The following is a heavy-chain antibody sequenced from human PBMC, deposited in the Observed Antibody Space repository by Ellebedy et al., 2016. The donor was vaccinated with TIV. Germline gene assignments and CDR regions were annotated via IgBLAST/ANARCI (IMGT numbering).Heavy chain of an antibody. V-gene: IGHV1-2*02. CDR1: GYTFTGYY. J-gene: IGHJ5*02. Sequence: AASVKVSCKASGYTFTGYYMHWVRQAPGQGLEWMGWINPNSGGTNYAQKFQGRVTMTRDRSISTAYMELSRLRSDDTAVYYCARERLQKNWFDPWGQGTLVTVSS. CDR2: INPNSGGT. D-gene: IGHD6-25*01. CDR3: ARERLQKNWFDP.